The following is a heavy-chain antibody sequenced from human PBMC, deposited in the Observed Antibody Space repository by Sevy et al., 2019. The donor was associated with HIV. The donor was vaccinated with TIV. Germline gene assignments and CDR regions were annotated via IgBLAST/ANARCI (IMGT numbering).Heavy chain of an antibody. CDR1: GFTFSTYG. CDR3: AKVLHIVEIPAAIDYYYGMDV. CDR2: IRFDGSIK. D-gene: IGHD2-2*01. J-gene: IGHJ6*02. Sequence: GGSLRLSCAASGFTFSTYGMHWVRQAPGKGLEWVAFIRFDGSIKYYTYSVKGRLTISRDNSKNTLYLRMNSLRAEDTALNFFAKVLHIVEIPAAIDYYYGMDVWGQGTTVTVSS. V-gene: IGHV3-30*02.